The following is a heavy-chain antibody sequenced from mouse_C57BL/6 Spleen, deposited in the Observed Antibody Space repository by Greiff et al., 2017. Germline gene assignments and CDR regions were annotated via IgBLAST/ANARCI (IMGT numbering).Heavy chain of an antibody. J-gene: IGHJ2*01. CDR1: GFNIKNTY. CDR2: IDPANGNT. CDR3: ARTAQATYFDY. Sequence: EVKLVESVAELVRPGASVKLSCTASGFNIKNTYMHWVKQRPEQGLEWIGRIDPANGNTKYAPKFQGKVTITADTSTNTAYLQLSSLTSEDTALYYCARTAQATYFDYWGQGTTLTVAS. V-gene: IGHV14-3*01. D-gene: IGHD3-2*02.